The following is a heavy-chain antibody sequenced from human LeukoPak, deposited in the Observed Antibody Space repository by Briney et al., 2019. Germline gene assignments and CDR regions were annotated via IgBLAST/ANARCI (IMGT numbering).Heavy chain of an antibody. CDR1: GGSISSYY. CDR2: IYYSGST. CDR3: ARDGYSSSWTPDYYYYYGMDV. Sequence: PSETLSLTCTVSGGSISSYYWSWLRQPPGKGLEWIGYIYYSGSTNYNPSLKSRVTISVDTSKNQFSLKLSSVTAADTAVYYCARDGYSSSWTPDYYYYYGMDVWGQGTTVTVSS. D-gene: IGHD6-13*01. J-gene: IGHJ6*02. V-gene: IGHV4-59*01.